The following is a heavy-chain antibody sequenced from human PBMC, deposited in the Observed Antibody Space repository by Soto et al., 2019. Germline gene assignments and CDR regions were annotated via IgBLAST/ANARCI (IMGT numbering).Heavy chain of an antibody. CDR1: GFTFIGYW. V-gene: IGHV3-74*03. CDR2: INNDGIDT. D-gene: IGHD3-10*01. Sequence: EVQLVESGGGVVQPGGSLRLSCAASGFTFIGYWMHWVRQGPGKGLVWVARINNDGIDTTYADSVKGRFTISRDNTKNMGYREMTSPRADDTAVYYCARDGSMVRERWFDPWGQGTLVTVSS. CDR3: ARDGSMVRERWFDP. J-gene: IGHJ5*02.